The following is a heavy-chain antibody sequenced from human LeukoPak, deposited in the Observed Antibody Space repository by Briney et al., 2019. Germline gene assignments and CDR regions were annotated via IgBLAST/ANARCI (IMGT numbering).Heavy chain of an antibody. V-gene: IGHV3-7*01. CDR1: GLSLSTYW. CDR3: AGWSDGSNP. Sequence: TGGSLRLSCVASGLSLSTYWMNWVRKAPGKGPEWVANINPDGGQKTYVASMKGRFTISRDNAKKSLYLQMNSLEAEDTAVYYCAGWSDGSNPWGQGTLVTVSS. J-gene: IGHJ1*01. CDR2: INPDGGQK. D-gene: IGHD1-26*01.